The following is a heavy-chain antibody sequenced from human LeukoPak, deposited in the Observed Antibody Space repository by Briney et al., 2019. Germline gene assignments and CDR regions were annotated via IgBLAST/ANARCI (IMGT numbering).Heavy chain of an antibody. CDR1: GFTFSSPA. V-gene: IGHV3-23*01. Sequence: GGSLRLSRAASGFTFSSPAMSWVRQAPGKGLECVSTISGSGSGSSTYYADSVKGRFTISRDNSKNTLYLQMNSLRAEDTAVYYCAKSGYNRFDYWGQGTLVTVSS. CDR3: AKSGYNRFDY. CDR2: ISGSGSGSST. D-gene: IGHD5-24*01. J-gene: IGHJ4*02.